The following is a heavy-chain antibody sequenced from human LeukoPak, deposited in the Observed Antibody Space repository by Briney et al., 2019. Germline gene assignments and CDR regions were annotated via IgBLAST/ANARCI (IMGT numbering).Heavy chain of an antibody. Sequence: PGGSLRLSCVASGFTFSNYEMNWVCQAPGKGLEWVSHISSSGKTMHYADSVKGRFTISKDNAKSSVYLQMNSLRAEDTAVYYCARGESGDYDFDYWGQGTLVTVSS. CDR2: ISSSGKTM. D-gene: IGHD4-17*01. CDR1: GFTFSNYE. CDR3: ARGESGDYDFDY. J-gene: IGHJ4*02. V-gene: IGHV3-48*03.